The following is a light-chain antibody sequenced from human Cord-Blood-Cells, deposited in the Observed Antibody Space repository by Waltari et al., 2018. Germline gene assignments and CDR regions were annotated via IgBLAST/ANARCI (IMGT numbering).Light chain of an antibody. CDR3: SSYAGSNNFV. CDR2: DVS. CDR1: RSDVGGNNC. J-gene: IGLJ1*01. Sequence: QSALTQPPSASGSPGPSVTISGTGTRSDVGGNNCVSWYPQPPSKAPNLSMYDVSTRPSGVPDRFSGSKSGNTASLTVSGLQAEDEADYYCSSYAGSNNFVFGTGTKVTVL. V-gene: IGLV2-8*01.